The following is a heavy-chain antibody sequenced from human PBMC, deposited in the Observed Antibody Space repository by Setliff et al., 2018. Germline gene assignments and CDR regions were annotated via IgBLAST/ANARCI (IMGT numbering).Heavy chain of an antibody. J-gene: IGHJ6*03. V-gene: IGHV4-4*07. CDR3: AREQWLDPPGYYYMDV. CDR2: IYIGGSA. Sequence: LSLTCTVSGGSISSYYWSWIRQPAGKGLEWIGHIYIGGSANYNPSLKSRVTMSIGTSKNQFSLKLNSVTAADMAVYYCAREQWLDPPGYYYMDVWAKGTTVTAP. CDR1: GGSISSYY. D-gene: IGHD6-19*01.